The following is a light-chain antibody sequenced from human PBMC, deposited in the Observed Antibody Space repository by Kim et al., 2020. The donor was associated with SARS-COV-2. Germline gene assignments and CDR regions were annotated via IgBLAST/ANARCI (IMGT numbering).Light chain of an antibody. CDR1: NLASKT. J-gene: IGLJ2*01. V-gene: IGLV3-21*04. CDR2: FDR. Sequence: VAPGQTARINCEGNNLASKTVHWYQQRPGQLPVLVIYFDRDRPSGIPDRFSGSNSGNTATLTISRVEAGDEAFYHCQVWDTSADHPVFGGGTQLTVL. CDR3: QVWDTSADHPV.